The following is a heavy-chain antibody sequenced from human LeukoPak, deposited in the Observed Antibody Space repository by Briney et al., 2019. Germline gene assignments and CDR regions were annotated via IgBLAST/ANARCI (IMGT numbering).Heavy chain of an antibody. CDR3: AAAPERAFWSGYSTFDY. V-gene: IGHV3-11*04. D-gene: IGHD3-3*01. Sequence: PGGSLRLSCAASGFTFSDYYMSWIRQAPGKGLEWVSYISSSGSTIYYADSVKGRFTISRDNAKNSLYLQTNSLRAEDTAVYYCAAAPERAFWSGYSTFDYWGQGTLVTVSS. CDR2: ISSSGSTI. CDR1: GFTFSDYY. J-gene: IGHJ4*02.